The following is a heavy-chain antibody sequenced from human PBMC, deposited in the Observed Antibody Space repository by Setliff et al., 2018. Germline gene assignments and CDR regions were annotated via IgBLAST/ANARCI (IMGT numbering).Heavy chain of an antibody. CDR3: ARTCSGSGCYAGLES. CDR2: IWADANTR. D-gene: IGHD2-15*01. V-gene: IGHV3-30*02. J-gene: IGHJ4*02. Sequence: PGGSLRLSCAASGFTFDTHAMHWVRQAPGKGLEWVAMIWADANTRYYRDSVKGRFSVSRDNSKNSLYLQMNSLRPEDTAVYYCARTCSGSGCYAGLESWGQGTPVTVSS. CDR1: GFTFDTHA.